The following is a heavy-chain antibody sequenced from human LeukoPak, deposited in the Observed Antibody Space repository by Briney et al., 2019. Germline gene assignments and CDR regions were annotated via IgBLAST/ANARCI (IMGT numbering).Heavy chain of an antibody. Sequence: ASVKVSCKASGGTFSSYAISWVRQAPGQGLEWMGRIIPIFGTANYAQKFQGRVTITTDESTSTAYMELSSLRSEDTAVYYCARWAVSSGSYCGSFDYWGQGTLVTVSS. CDR1: GGTFSSYA. J-gene: IGHJ4*02. CDR3: ARWAVSSGSYCGSFDY. CDR2: IIPIFGTA. D-gene: IGHD1-26*01. V-gene: IGHV1-69*05.